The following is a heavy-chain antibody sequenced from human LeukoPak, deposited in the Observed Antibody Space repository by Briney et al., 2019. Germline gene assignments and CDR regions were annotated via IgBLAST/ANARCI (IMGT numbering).Heavy chain of an antibody. Sequence: PSETLSLTCTVSGGSVSSGSYYWSWIRQPPGKGLEWIGYIYYSGSTNCNPSLKSRVTISVDTSKNQFSLKLSSVTAADTAVYYCARDPVGDDILTGYYFDYWGQGTLVTVSS. CDR3: ARDPVGDDILTGYYFDY. V-gene: IGHV4-61*01. J-gene: IGHJ4*02. D-gene: IGHD3-9*01. CDR2: IYYSGST. CDR1: GGSVSSGSYY.